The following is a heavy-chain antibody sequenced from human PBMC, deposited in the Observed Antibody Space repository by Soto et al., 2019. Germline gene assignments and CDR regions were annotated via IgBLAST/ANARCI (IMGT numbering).Heavy chain of an antibody. CDR3: ARGSWDDVSGHYYMDV. CDR1: GDSVSSNSAG. CDR2: TYCKSKSYY. J-gene: IGHJ6*03. Sequence: QVQLQQSSPGLVKPSQALSLTCDISGDSVSSNSAGWNWIRQTPSRGLEWLGRTYCKSKSYYTYAASVKSRITVSPDTSKNQFSLQLTSVTPEDTAVYYCARGSWDDVSGHYYMDVWDKGTTVTVSS. D-gene: IGHD1-1*01. V-gene: IGHV6-1*01.